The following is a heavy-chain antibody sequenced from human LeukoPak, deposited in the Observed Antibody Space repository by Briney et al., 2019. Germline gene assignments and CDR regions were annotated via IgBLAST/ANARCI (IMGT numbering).Heavy chain of an antibody. CDR3: ARLVSSGYCSSTSCYTDY. J-gene: IGHJ4*02. CDR2: IYPGDSDT. V-gene: IGHV5-51*01. Sequence: KPGESLKISCKGSGYSFTSYWIGWVRQMPGKGLEWMGIIYPGDSDTRYSPSFQGQVTISADKSISTAYLHWSSLKASDTAMYYCARLVSSGYCSSTSCYTDYWGQGTLVTVSS. CDR1: GYSFTSYW. D-gene: IGHD2-2*02.